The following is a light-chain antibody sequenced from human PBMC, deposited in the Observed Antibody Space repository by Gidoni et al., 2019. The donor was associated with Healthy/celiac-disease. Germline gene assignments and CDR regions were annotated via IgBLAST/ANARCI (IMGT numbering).Light chain of an antibody. CDR1: QSISSW. Sequence: DIQMTQSPSTLSASVGDRVTITCRASQSISSWLAWYQQKPGKAPKLLIYKASSLESGVPSRFSGSGSGTEFTLNISSLQPDDFATYYCQHHRTFGQGTEVEIK. CDR2: KAS. CDR3: QHHRT. V-gene: IGKV1-5*03. J-gene: IGKJ1*01.